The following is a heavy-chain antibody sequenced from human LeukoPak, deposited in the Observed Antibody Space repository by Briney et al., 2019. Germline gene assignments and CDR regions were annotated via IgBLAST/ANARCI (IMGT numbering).Heavy chain of an antibody. Sequence: PGGSLRLSCAASGFTFNNYAMSWVRQAPGKGLEWVSAISGSGGSTYYADSVKGRFTISRDNSKNTLYLQMHSLRAEDTAVYYCAKSRSSSTSCSNYWGQGTLVTVSS. V-gene: IGHV3-23*01. D-gene: IGHD2-2*01. CDR2: ISGSGGST. CDR3: AKSRSSSTSCSNY. CDR1: GFTFNNYA. J-gene: IGHJ4*02.